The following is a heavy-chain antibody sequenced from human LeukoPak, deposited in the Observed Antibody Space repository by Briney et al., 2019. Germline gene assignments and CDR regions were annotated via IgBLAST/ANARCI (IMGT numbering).Heavy chain of an antibody. CDR2: IRYDGSNK. Sequence: PGGTLRLSCAASGFTFSSYGMSWVRQAPGKGLEWVAFIRYDGSNKNYADSVKGRFTISRDNSKNTLYLQMNSLRAEDTAVYYCAKGDCTSTSCYSFYYYYYMDVWGKGTTVTISS. D-gene: IGHD2-2*01. CDR3: AKGDCTSTSCYSFYYYYYMDV. V-gene: IGHV3-30*02. CDR1: GFTFSSYG. J-gene: IGHJ6*03.